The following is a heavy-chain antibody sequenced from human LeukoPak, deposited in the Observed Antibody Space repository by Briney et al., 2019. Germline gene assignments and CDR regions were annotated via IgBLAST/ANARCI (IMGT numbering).Heavy chain of an antibody. D-gene: IGHD6-19*01. J-gene: IGHJ4*02. V-gene: IGHV4-39*07. CDR1: GGSIRSTTYY. CDR2: IYYSGNT. CDR3: ARINSSGLRYYFDY. Sequence: SETLSLTCSVSGGSIRSTTYYWGWIRQPPGKGLEWIGSIYYSGNTYYSPSLMSRVTISVDTSKNQFSLNLSSVTAADTAVHYCARINSSGLRYYFDYWSQGTLVTVSS.